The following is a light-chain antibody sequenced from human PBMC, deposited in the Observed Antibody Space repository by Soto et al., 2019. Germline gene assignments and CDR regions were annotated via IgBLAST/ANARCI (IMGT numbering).Light chain of an antibody. J-gene: IGKJ2*01. CDR3: QRYGSTPYT. V-gene: IGKV3-20*01. CDR1: QSVSNNY. CDR2: GAS. Sequence: EVVMTQSPGTLSLSPGERATLSCRASQSVSNNYLAWYQQRPGHAPRLLIYGASKRATGIPDKFSGSGSGTDFTLSVNRLEPEDVAVYYCQRYGSTPYTFGQGTKLEIE.